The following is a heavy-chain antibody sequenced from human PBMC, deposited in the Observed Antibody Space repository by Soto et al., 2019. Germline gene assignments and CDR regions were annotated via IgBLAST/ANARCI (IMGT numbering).Heavy chain of an antibody. CDR1: GGSISSGDYY. CDR2: IYYSGST. V-gene: IGHV4-30-4*01. J-gene: IGHJ6*02. CDR3: AREGCSRDYYYYGIDV. Sequence: SETLSLTCTVSGGSISSGDYYWSWIRQPPGKGLEWIGYIYYSGSTYYNPSLKSRVTISVDTSKNQFSLKLSSVTAADTAVYYWAREGCSRDYYYYGIDVWGQGTPVTVSS. D-gene: IGHD6-13*01.